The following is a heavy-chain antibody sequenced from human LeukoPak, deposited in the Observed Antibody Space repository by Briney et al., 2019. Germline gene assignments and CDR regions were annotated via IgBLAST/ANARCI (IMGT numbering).Heavy chain of an antibody. CDR2: ISLIGGST. J-gene: IGHJ4*02. V-gene: IGHV3-23*01. CDR3: AKDADIVVSSYFDY. Sequence: RGSLRLPCAASGFTFCSYAMSWVREPPGKGLWWVSTISLIGGSTYYADSVKGRFTISRDNSKNTLYVQMNSLRAEDTAVYYCAKDADIVVSSYFDYWGQGTLVTVSS. CDR1: GFTFCSYA. D-gene: IGHD2-2*01.